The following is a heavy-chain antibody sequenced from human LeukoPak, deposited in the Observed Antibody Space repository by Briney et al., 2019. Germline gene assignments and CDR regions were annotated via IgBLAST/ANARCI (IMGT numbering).Heavy chain of an antibody. J-gene: IGHJ3*02. V-gene: IGHV4-4*07. CDR1: GGSISSYY. CDR3: ARAGIAAAGTGAFDI. D-gene: IGHD6-13*01. CDR2: ICTSGST. Sequence: NTSETLSLTCTVSGGSISSYYWSWIRQPAGKGLEWIGRICTSGSTNYNPSLKSRVTMSVDTSKNQFSLKLSSVTAADTAVYYCARAGIAAAGTGAFDIWGQGTMVTVSS.